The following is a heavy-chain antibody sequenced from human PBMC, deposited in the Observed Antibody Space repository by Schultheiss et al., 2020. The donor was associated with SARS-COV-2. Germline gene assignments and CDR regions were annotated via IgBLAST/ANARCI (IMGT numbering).Heavy chain of an antibody. CDR2: IHSSGHT. D-gene: IGHD4-17*01. V-gene: IGHV4-61*02. Sequence: SETLSLTCTVSGDSISTGSYYWSWIRQPAGKGLEWIGRIHSSGHTNDNPSLRSRVIMAVDTSNNQFSLHLRSVTAADTAIYYCAREADYGDYDWFDPWGQGIRVTVSS. CDR1: GDSISTGSYY. J-gene: IGHJ5*02. CDR3: AREADYGDYDWFDP.